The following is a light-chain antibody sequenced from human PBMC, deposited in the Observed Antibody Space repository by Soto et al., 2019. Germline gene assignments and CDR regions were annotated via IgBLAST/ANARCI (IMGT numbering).Light chain of an antibody. CDR3: QSYDSTLSGGV. CDR2: GNS. CDR1: SSNIGAGYD. V-gene: IGLV1-40*01. J-gene: IGLJ2*01. Sequence: QPVLTQPPSVSGAPGQRVTISCTGSSSNIGAGYDVHWYQQLPGTAPKLLIYGNSHRPSGVPDRFSGSKSGTSASLAITGLQAEDEADYYCQSYDSTLSGGVFGGGTKVTVL.